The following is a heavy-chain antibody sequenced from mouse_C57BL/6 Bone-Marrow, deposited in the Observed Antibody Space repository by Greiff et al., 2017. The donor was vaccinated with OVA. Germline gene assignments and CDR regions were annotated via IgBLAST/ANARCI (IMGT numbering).Heavy chain of an antibody. CDR3: ARRGFLLWLRQAMDY. J-gene: IGHJ4*01. Sequence: EVQLQQSGPELVKPGASVKISCKASGYTFTDYYMNWVKQSHGKSLEWIGDINPNNGGTSYNQKFKGKATLTVDKSSSTAYMELRSLTSEDSAVYYCARRGFLLWLRQAMDYWGQGTSVTVSS. D-gene: IGHD2-2*01. CDR2: INPNNGGT. V-gene: IGHV1-26*01. CDR1: GYTFTDYY.